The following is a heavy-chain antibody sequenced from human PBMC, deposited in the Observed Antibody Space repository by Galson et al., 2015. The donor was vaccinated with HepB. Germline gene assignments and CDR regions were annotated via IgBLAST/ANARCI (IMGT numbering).Heavy chain of an antibody. D-gene: IGHD1-1*01. J-gene: IGHJ6*02. CDR1: GFTFSDYY. V-gene: IGHV3-11*01. Sequence: SLRLSCAASGFTFSDYYMSWIRQAPGKGLEWVSYISGSGGTTYYADSVKGRFTISRDNSKNTLYLQMNSLRAEDTAVYYCARDKSTVRIRGPGNGMDVWGQGTTVTVSS. CDR2: ISGSGGTT. CDR3: ARDKSTVRIRGPGNGMDV.